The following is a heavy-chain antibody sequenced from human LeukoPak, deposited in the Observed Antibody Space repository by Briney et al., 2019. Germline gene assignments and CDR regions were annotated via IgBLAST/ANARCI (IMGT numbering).Heavy chain of an antibody. D-gene: IGHD3-22*01. V-gene: IGHV4-39*01. CDR3: ARLGPRNSSGYYYY. J-gene: IGHJ4*02. CDR2: IDDSGST. CDR1: GGSVSSSSYF. Sequence: SETLSLTCTVSGGSVSSSSYFWGWIRQPPGKGLDWIGSIDDSGSTYYNPSLKSRVTISVDTSKNQFSLRLSSVTAADTAVYYCARLGPRNSSGYYYYWGQGTLVTVSS.